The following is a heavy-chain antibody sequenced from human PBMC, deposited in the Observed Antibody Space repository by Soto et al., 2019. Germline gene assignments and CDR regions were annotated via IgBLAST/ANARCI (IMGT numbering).Heavy chain of an antibody. CDR3: ARGVGRPGGY. J-gene: IGHJ4*02. Sequence: PSQTLSLTCAVYGGSFSGYDGSWIRQPPGKGLEWIGEINHSGSTNYNPSLKSRVTISVDTSKNQFSLKLSSVTAADTAVYYCARGVGRPGGYWGQGTLVTVSS. V-gene: IGHV4-34*01. CDR1: GGSFSGYD. D-gene: IGHD3-16*01. CDR2: INHSGST.